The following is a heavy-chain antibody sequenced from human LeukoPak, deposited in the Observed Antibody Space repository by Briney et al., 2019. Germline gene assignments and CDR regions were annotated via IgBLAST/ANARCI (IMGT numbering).Heavy chain of an antibody. V-gene: IGHV3-7*01. CDR2: IKQDGSEK. CDR1: GFTISSYW. CDR3: ALGIAAGY. Sequence: GGSLRLSCAASGFTISSYWMSWVRQAPGKGLEWVANIKQDGSEKYYVDSVKGRFTISRDNAKHSLYLQMNSLTAEATAVYYCALGIAAGYWGQGTLVTVSS. D-gene: IGHD6-13*01. J-gene: IGHJ4*02.